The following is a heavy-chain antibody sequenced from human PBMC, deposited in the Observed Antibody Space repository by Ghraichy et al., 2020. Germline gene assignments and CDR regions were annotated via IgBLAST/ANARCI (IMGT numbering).Heavy chain of an antibody. CDR3: ARGVGAVGPAATYNWFDP. CDR1: GGSISSYY. J-gene: IGHJ5*02. V-gene: IGHV4-59*01. D-gene: IGHD2-2*01. Sequence: SETLSLTCTVSGGSISSYYWSWIRQPPGKGLEWIGYIYYSGSTNYNPSLKSRVTISVDTSKNQFSLKLSSVTAADTAVYYCARGVGAVGPAATYNWFDPWGQGTLVTVSS. CDR2: IYYSGST.